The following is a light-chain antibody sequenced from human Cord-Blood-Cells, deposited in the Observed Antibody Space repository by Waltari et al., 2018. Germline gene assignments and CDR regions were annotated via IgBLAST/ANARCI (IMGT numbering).Light chain of an antibody. CDR3: CSYAGSSTWV. J-gene: IGLJ3*02. CDR2: EGS. V-gene: IGLV2-23*01. Sequence: QSALTQPASVSGSPGQSITISCTGTSSDVGSYNLVSWYQQHPGKAPKLMIYEGSKRPSGVSNRVSGSKSGNTASRTISGRQAEYEADYYCCSYAGSSTWVFGGGTKLTVL. CDR1: SSDVGSYNL.